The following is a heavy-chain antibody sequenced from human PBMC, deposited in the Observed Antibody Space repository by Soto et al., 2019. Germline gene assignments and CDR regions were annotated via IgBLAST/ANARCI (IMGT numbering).Heavy chain of an antibody. J-gene: IGHJ3*02. CDR2: IYWDDDK. V-gene: IGHV2-5*02. CDR1: GFSLSTSGVG. Sequence: QITLKESGPTLVKPTQTLTLTCTFSGFSLSTSGVGVAWIRQPPGKALEWLALIYWDDDKRYSPSLKSRLTITKDTSENQVVLTMNNMDPVDTATYYCAHGMKYVDYVGAFDIWGQVKMVTVSS. D-gene: IGHD4-17*01. CDR3: AHGMKYVDYVGAFDI.